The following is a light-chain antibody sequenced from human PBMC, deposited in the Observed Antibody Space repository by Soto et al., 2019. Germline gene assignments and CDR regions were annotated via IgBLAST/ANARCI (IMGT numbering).Light chain of an antibody. Sequence: DIPITQSPSTLSASVGDKDTNTCRASQSISTWLAWYQQKPGKAPKLLIYKASSLEGGVPSRFSGSGSGTEFNITVSSLRPDDFATYYCQQYNTYPLTFGGGTKVDIK. V-gene: IGKV1-5*03. CDR3: QQYNTYPLT. J-gene: IGKJ4*01. CDR1: QSISTW. CDR2: KAS.